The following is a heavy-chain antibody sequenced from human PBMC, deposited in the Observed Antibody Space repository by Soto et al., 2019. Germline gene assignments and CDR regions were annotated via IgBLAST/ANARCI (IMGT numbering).Heavy chain of an antibody. CDR2: IYYSGST. CDR3: ARGGYYDILTGYYEYGMDV. J-gene: IGHJ6*02. D-gene: IGHD3-9*01. CDR1: GGPISSYY. V-gene: IGHV4-59*01. Sequence: SETLSLTCTVSGGPISSYYWSWIRQPPGKGLEWIGYIYYSGSTNYNPSLKSRVTISVDTSKNQFSLKLSSVTAADTAVYYCARGGYYDILTGYYEYGMDVWGQGTTVTVSS.